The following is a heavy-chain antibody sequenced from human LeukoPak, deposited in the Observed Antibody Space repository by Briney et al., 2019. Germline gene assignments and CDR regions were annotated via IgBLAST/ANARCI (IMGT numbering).Heavy chain of an antibody. CDR1: GFTFSSYG. CDR2: IWYDGSNK. CDR3: AREYSSSWYYFDY. V-gene: IGHV3-33*01. D-gene: IGHD6-13*01. J-gene: IGHJ4*02. Sequence: PGGSLRLSCAASGFTFSSYGMHWVRQAPGKGLEWVAVIWYDGSNKYYADSVKGRFTISRDNSKNMLYLQMNSLRAEDTAVYYCAREYSSSWYYFDYWGQGTLVTVSS.